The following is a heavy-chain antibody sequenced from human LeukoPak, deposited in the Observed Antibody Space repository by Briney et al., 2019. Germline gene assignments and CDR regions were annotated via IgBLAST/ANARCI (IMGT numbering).Heavy chain of an antibody. CDR2: INWNGGST. V-gene: IGHV3-20*04. CDR1: GFTFDDYG. Sequence: GGSLRRSCAASGFTFDDYGMSWVRHAPGKGLEWVSGINWNGGSTGYADSVKGRFTISRDNAKNSLYLQMNSLRAEDTALYYCARVVTMVRGVPYYFDYWGQGTLVTVSS. D-gene: IGHD3-10*01. CDR3: ARVVTMVRGVPYYFDY. J-gene: IGHJ4*02.